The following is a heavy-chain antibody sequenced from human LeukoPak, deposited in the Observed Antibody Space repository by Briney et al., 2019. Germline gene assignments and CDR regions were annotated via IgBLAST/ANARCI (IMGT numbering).Heavy chain of an antibody. J-gene: IGHJ4*02. Sequence: SETLSPTCAVYGGSFSGYYWSWIRQPPGKGLEWIGEINHSGSTNYNPSLKSRVTISVDTSKNQFSLKLSSVTAADTAVYYCARMVRGGGFDYWGQGTLVTVSS. V-gene: IGHV4-34*01. CDR3: ARMVRGGGFDY. CDR1: GGSFSGYY. D-gene: IGHD3-10*01. CDR2: INHSGST.